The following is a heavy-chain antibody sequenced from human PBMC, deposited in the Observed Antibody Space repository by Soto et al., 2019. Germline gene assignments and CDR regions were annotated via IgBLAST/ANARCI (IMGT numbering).Heavy chain of an antibody. CDR1: GFTFSGYW. Sequence: PGGSLRLSCVASGFTFSGYWMHWVRQAPGKGLVWVSRISSDGTTTNYADSVEGRFTISRDNARNTLYLQVNSLRAEDSAVYYCARDFWAQVDLWGQGTLVTVSS. D-gene: IGHD7-27*01. CDR3: ARDFWAQVDL. J-gene: IGHJ5*02. V-gene: IGHV3-74*01. CDR2: ISSDGTTT.